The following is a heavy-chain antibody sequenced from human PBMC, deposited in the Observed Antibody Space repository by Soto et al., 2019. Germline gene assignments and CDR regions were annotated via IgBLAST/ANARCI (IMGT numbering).Heavy chain of an antibody. Sequence: GGSLRLSCAASGFTFSSYAMSWVRQAPGKGLEWVSAISGSGGSTYYADSVKGRFTISRDNSKNTLYLQMNSLRAEDTAVYYCAKDPGTGVTRYYYYGMDVWGQGTTVTVSS. J-gene: IGHJ6*02. CDR2: ISGSGGST. CDR1: GFTFSSYA. CDR3: AKDPGTGVTRYYYYGMDV. V-gene: IGHV3-23*01. D-gene: IGHD1-1*01.